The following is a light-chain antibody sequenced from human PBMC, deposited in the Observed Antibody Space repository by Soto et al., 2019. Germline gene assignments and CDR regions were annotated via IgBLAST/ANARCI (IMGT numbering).Light chain of an antibody. V-gene: IGKV3-20*01. Sequence: IRLTHSPGTLSVYPEERATVSCRVSQTVSSGFLAWYQQKVGQAPRLLIYGASTRATGIPDRFSGSGSGTDFTLTISRLEPEDFALYYCQQYVSSPRTFGQGTKVDI. CDR3: QQYVSSPRT. CDR2: GAS. CDR1: QTVSSGF. J-gene: IGKJ1*01.